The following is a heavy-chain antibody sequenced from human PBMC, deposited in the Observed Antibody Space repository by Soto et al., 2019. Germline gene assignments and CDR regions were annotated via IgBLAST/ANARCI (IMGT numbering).Heavy chain of an antibody. Sequence: GGSLRLSCAASGFTFSSYAMSWVRQAPGKGLEWVSAISGSGGSTYYADSVKGRFTISRDNSKNTLYLQMNSLRAEDTAVYYCAKDIAPNYGGKRYYYYGMDVWGQGTTVTVSS. J-gene: IGHJ6*02. V-gene: IGHV3-23*01. CDR2: ISGSGGST. D-gene: IGHD4-17*01. CDR1: GFTFSSYA. CDR3: AKDIAPNYGGKRYYYYGMDV.